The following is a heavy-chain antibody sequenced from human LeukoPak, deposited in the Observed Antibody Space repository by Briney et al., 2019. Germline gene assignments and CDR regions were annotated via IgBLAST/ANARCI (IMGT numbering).Heavy chain of an antibody. D-gene: IGHD6-19*01. CDR2: ISYDGSNK. V-gene: IGHV3-30*04. CDR3: AKDLISTVAGKTPWDY. J-gene: IGHJ4*02. CDR1: GFTFSSYA. Sequence: GGSLRLSCAASGFTFSSYAMHWVRQAPGKGLEWVAVISYDGSNKYYADSVKGRFTISRDNSKNTLYLQMNSLRAEDTAVYYCAKDLISTVAGKTPWDYWGQGTLVTVSS.